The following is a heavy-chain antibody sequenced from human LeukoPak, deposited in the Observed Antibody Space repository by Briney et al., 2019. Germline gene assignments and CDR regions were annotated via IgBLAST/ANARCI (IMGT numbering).Heavy chain of an antibody. CDR1: GFSFSSYD. CDR2: ISSSSSYI. D-gene: IGHD2-2*01. CDR3: ARDRRYCSSTSCYDAFDI. Sequence: PGGSLRLSCAASGFSFSSYDMSWVRQAPGKGLEWVSSISSSSSYIYYADSVKGRFTISRDNAKNSLYLQMNSLRAEDTAVYYCARDRRYCSSTSCYDAFDIWGQGTMVTVSS. V-gene: IGHV3-21*01. J-gene: IGHJ3*02.